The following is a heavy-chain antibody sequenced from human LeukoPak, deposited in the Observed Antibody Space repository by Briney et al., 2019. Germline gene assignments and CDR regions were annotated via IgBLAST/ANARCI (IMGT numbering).Heavy chain of an antibody. D-gene: IGHD4-17*01. J-gene: IGHJ4*02. Sequence: ASVKVSCKASGYTFTSYDINWVRQATGQGLEWMGWMNPNSGNTGYAQKFQGRVTMTRNTSISTAYMELSSLRSEDTAVYYCAKAEGDYGDVVDYWGQGTLVTVSS. CDR1: GYTFTSYD. CDR3: AKAEGDYGDVVDY. V-gene: IGHV1-8*01. CDR2: MNPNSGNT.